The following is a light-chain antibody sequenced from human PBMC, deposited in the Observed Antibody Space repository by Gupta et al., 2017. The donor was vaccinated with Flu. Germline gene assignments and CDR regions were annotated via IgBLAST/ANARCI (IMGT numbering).Light chain of an antibody. CDR1: TGAVTSGHY. J-gene: IGLJ3*02. V-gene: IGLV7-46*01. CDR3: LLSYSGARV. CDR2: DTN. Sequence: QAVVTQELSLTVSPGGTVTSTCGSSTGAVTSGHYPYWFQQKPGQAPRTLIYDTNNKHSWTPARFSGSLLGGKAALTLSGAQPEDEAEYYCLLSYSGARVFGGGTKLTVL.